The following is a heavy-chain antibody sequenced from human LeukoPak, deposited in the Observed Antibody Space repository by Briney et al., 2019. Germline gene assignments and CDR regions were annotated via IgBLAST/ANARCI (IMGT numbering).Heavy chain of an antibody. CDR2: ISWNSGSI. V-gene: IGHV3-9*03. CDR3: ARGGNYYYYMDV. CDR1: GFTFDDYA. J-gene: IGHJ6*03. Sequence: GGSLRLSCAASGFTFDDYAMHWVRQAPGKGLEWVSGISWNSGSIGYADSVKGRFAISRDNAKNSLYLQMNSLRAEDMALYYCARGGNYYYYMDVWGEGTTVTVSS. D-gene: IGHD3-16*01.